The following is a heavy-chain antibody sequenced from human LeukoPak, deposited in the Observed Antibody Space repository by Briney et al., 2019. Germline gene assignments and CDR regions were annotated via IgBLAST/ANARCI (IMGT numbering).Heavy chain of an antibody. CDR1: GFTFSSYS. CDR2: ISSSSSYI. J-gene: IGHJ6*03. CDR3: ARADSSGYYLTYYYYYMDV. D-gene: IGHD3-22*01. Sequence: GGSLRLSCAASGFTFSSYSMNWVRQAPGKGLEWVSSISSSSSYIYCADSVKGRFTISRDNAKNSLYLQMNSLRAEDTAVYYCARADSSGYYLTYYYYYMDVWGKGTTVTVSS. V-gene: IGHV3-21*01.